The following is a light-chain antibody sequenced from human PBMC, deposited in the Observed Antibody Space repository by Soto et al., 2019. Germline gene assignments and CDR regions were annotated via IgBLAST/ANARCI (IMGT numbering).Light chain of an antibody. Sequence: GYRVTITCRASRNIGSWLAWYQQKAGKAPNLLIYKASTLETGVPSRFSGSASGTEFTLTISSLQPDDFATYYCQQHANYPITFGGGTKVDIK. CDR2: KAS. CDR3: QQHANYPIT. J-gene: IGKJ4*01. V-gene: IGKV1-5*03. CDR1: RNIGSW.